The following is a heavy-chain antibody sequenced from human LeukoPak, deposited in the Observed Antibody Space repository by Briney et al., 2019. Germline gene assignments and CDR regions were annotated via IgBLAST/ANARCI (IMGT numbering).Heavy chain of an antibody. V-gene: IGHV4-4*07. D-gene: IGHD1-7*01. Sequence: SETLSLTCTVSDGSISSYYWTWIRHPAGKGLEWIGRIYTSGSTNYNPSLKSRVTMSVDTSKNQFSLKLSSVTAADTAVYYCARGHNWNFENYYYYMDVWGKGTTVTVSS. J-gene: IGHJ6*03. CDR3: ARGHNWNFENYYYYMDV. CDR2: IYTSGST. CDR1: DGSISSYY.